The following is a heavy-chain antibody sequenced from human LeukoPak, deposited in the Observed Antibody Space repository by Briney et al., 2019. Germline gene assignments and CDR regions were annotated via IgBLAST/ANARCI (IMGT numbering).Heavy chain of an antibody. CDR3: ARGKTSQNIVTRKTYNWFDP. V-gene: IGHV3-21*01. D-gene: IGHD2/OR15-2a*01. J-gene: IGHJ5*02. CDR2: ISGSGTYT. CDR1: GFTFSSYA. Sequence: GGSLRLSCAASGFTFSSYAMNWVRQAPGKGLEWVSAISGSGTYTYYADSVKGRFTISRDNAKNSLYLQMKSLRAEDTAVYYCARGKTSQNIVTRKTYNWFDPWGQGTLVTVSS.